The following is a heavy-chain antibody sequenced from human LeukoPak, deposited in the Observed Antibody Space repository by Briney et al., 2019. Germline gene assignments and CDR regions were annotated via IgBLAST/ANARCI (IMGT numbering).Heavy chain of an antibody. CDR1: GGSFSGYY. Sequence: SETLSLTCAVYGGSFSGYYWSWIRKPPGKGLEWIGEINHSGSTNYNPSLASRVTISVDTSKNQFSLNLSSVTAADTAVYYCARGALYYYDSSGYYYPYYFDYWGQGTLVTVSS. CDR3: ARGALYYYDSSGYYYPYYFDY. V-gene: IGHV4-34*01. CDR2: INHSGST. J-gene: IGHJ4*02. D-gene: IGHD3-22*01.